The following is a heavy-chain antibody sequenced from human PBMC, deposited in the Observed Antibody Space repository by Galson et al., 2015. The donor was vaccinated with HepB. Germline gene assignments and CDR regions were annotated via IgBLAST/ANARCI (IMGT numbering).Heavy chain of an antibody. J-gene: IGHJ6*02. CDR2: IYSRGST. Sequence: SLRLSCAASGFTVSSNYMSWVRQAPGTGLEWVSVIYSRGSTYYADSVKGRFTISRHNSKNTLYLQMNSLRAEDTAVYYCARGGWLQFRPYGMDVWGQGTTVTVSS. V-gene: IGHV3-53*04. CDR3: ARGGWLQFRPYGMDV. CDR1: GFTVSSNY. D-gene: IGHD5-24*01.